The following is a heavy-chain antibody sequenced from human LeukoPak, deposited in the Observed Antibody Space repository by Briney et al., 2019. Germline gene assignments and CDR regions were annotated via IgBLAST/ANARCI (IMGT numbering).Heavy chain of an antibody. J-gene: IGHJ6*03. Sequence: PGGSLRLSCAASGFTLSSYNMNWVRQAPGRGLEWVSSITVSSDYIYYADSVKGRFTISRDNAKNSLYLQMNSLRADDTAVYYCARDEGLISMIRGLVITYHMDVWGKGTTVTVSS. CDR3: ARDEGLISMIRGLVITYHMDV. CDR2: ITVSSDYI. V-gene: IGHV3-21*01. D-gene: IGHD3-10*01. CDR1: GFTLSSYN.